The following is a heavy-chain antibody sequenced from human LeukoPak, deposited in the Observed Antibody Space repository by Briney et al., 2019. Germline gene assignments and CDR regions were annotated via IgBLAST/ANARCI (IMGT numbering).Heavy chain of an antibody. D-gene: IGHD5-18*01. CDR3: ARAFGYSYGYY. J-gene: IGHJ4*02. V-gene: IGHV4-34*01. CDR2: INHSGST. CDR1: GGSFSGYY. Sequence: PSETLSLTCAVYGGSFSGYYWSWIRQPPGKGLEWIGEINHSGSTNYNPSLKSRVTISVDTSKNQFSLKLSSVTAADTAVYYCARAFGYSYGYYWRQGTLVTVSS.